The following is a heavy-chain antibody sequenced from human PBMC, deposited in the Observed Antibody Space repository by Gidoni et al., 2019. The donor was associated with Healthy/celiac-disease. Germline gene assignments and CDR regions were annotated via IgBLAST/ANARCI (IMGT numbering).Heavy chain of an antibody. Sequence: QVQLVQSGAEVKKPGSSVKVSCKASGGTFSRHTISWVRQAPGQGLEWMGRIIPILGIANYAQKFQGRVTITADKSTSTAYMELSSLRSEDTAVYYCASAPRDGYFDLWGRGTLVTVSS. J-gene: IGHJ2*01. CDR1: GGTFSRHT. CDR2: IIPILGIA. V-gene: IGHV1-69*02. CDR3: ASAPRDGYFDL. D-gene: IGHD3-10*01.